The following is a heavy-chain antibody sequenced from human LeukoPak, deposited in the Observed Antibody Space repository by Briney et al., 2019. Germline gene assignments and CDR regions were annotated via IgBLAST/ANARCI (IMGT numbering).Heavy chain of an antibody. CDR1: GGSISSSSYY. Sequence: SETLSLTCTVSGGSISSSSYYRGWIRQPPGKGLEWIGSIYYSGSTYYNPSLKSRVTISVDTSKNQFSLKLSSVTAADTAVYYCARARPYGDYCFDYWGQGTLVTVSS. V-gene: IGHV4-39*01. CDR2: IYYSGST. CDR3: ARARPYGDYCFDY. D-gene: IGHD4-17*01. J-gene: IGHJ4*02.